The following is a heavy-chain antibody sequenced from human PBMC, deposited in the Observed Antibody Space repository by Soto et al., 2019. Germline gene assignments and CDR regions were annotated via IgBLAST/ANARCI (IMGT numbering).Heavy chain of an antibody. CDR1: GFIFENFG. D-gene: IGHD1-26*01. CDR2: ISGSGFKK. V-gene: IGHV3-23*01. Sequence: GESLKIPCAASGFIFENFGMSWVRQAPGKGLEWISSISGSGFKKYYADSVEGRFTISRDNSKSTVYLELNNLSAEDTAVYHCAKNQGVELVPLATVDWFDPWGQGSVVTSPQ. J-gene: IGHJ5*02. CDR3: AKNQGVELVPLATVDWFDP.